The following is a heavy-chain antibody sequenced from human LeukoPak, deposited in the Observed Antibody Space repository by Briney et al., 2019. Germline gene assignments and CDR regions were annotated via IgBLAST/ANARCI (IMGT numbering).Heavy chain of an antibody. V-gene: IGHV1-69*04. Sequence: SVKLSCKASGGTFSSYTISWARQAPGQGLKCMGRIIPNLGIANYAQKFQGRVTITADKSTSTAYMELSSLRAEDTAVYYCARDRDYYDSSGYENWFDPWGQGTLVTVSS. CDR3: ARDRDYYDSSGYENWFDP. J-gene: IGHJ5*02. CDR1: GGTFSSYT. CDR2: IIPNLGIA. D-gene: IGHD3-22*01.